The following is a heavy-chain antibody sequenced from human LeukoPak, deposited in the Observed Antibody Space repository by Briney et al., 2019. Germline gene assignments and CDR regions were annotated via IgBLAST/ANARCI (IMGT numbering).Heavy chain of an antibody. J-gene: IGHJ4*02. CDR3: SRGVNGCLYYDY. V-gene: IGHV6-1*01. D-gene: IGHD3-16*01. CDR2: TYYKSKWYN. CDR1: GDSVSSNSAA. Sequence: SQTLSLTCAISGDSVSSNSAAWTWIRQSPSRGLEWLGRTYYKSKWYNDYAVSVKSRITINPDTSKNQFSLQLNSVTPEDTAVYVCSRGVNGCLYYDYWGQGTLVTVSS.